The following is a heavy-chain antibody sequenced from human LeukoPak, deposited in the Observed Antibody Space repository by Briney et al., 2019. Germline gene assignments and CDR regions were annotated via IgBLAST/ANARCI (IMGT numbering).Heavy chain of an antibody. D-gene: IGHD5-18*01. Sequence: GGSLRLSCAASGFTFSSYGMHWVRQAPGKGLEWVAVIWYDGSNKYYADSVKGRFTISRDNSKNTLYLQMNSLRAEDTAAYYCARDFADTDDAFDIWGQGTMVTVSS. CDR3: ARDFADTDDAFDI. CDR1: GFTFSSYG. CDR2: IWYDGSNK. J-gene: IGHJ3*02. V-gene: IGHV3-33*01.